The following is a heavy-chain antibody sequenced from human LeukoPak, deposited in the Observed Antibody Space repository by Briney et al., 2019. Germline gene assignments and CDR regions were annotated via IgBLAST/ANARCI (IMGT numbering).Heavy chain of an antibody. J-gene: IGHJ4*02. CDR1: GGSFSGYL. D-gene: IGHD1-1*01. Sequence: SETLSLTCAVYGGSFSGYLWTWVRQPPGKGLEWIGEINHSGSTNYSPSLKSRVTIPVDTSKSQFSLKVRSVTAADTAIYYCARIPESVGINYFDSWGQGTLLTVSS. CDR2: INHSGST. CDR3: ARIPESVGINYFDS. V-gene: IGHV4-34*01.